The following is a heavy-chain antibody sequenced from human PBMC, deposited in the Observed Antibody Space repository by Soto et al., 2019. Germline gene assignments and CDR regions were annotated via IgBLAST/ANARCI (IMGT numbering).Heavy chain of an antibody. Sequence: RGSLILSCTASGFTFSSYGMHWVRQAPGKGLVWVSLINSDGSSTRYADSVKGRFTISRDNAKNTLYLQVNSLRAEDTAVYYCARVGYSSGWYYFDYWGQGTLVTVSS. J-gene: IGHJ4*02. D-gene: IGHD6-19*01. CDR2: INSDGSST. CDR1: GFTFSSYG. CDR3: ARVGYSSGWYYFDY. V-gene: IGHV3-74*01.